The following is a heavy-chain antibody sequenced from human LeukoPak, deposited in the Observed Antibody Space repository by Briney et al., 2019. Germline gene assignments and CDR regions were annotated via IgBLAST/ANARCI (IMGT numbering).Heavy chain of an antibody. CDR1: GGTFSSYA. J-gene: IGHJ5*02. CDR3: ASTRFGELSWFDP. D-gene: IGHD3-10*01. V-gene: IGHV1-69*13. Sequence: ASVKVSCKASGGTFSSYAISWVRQAPGQGLEWMGGIIPIFGTANYAQKFQGRVTITADESTSTAYMELSSLRSEDTAVYYCASTRFGELSWFDPWGQGTLVTVSS. CDR2: IIPIFGTA.